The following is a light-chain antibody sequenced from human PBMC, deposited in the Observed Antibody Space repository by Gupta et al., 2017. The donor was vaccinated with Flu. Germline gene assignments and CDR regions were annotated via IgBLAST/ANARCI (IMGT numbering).Light chain of an antibody. CDR1: NGRSSFA. CDR3: QTWGAGIGV. J-gene: IGLJ2*01. Sequence: QLVLTQSPSASASLGASVKLTCTLSNGRSSFAIAWHQQQPEKGPRFLVKLNSDGSHTKGDGIPDRFSGSSSGTEHYLTISSLQSEDEADYYCQTWGAGIGVFGGGTKLTVL. V-gene: IGLV4-69*01. CDR2: LNSDGSH.